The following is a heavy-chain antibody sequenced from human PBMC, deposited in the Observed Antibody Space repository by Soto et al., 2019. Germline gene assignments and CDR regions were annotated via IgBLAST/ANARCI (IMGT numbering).Heavy chain of an antibody. V-gene: IGHV1-8*01. CDR2: MNPNSGNT. CDR3: ARMGYDFWSGYKTYYMDV. J-gene: IGHJ6*03. CDR1: GYTFTSYD. D-gene: IGHD3-3*01. Sequence: ASVKVSCEASGYTFTSYDINWVRQATGQGLEWMGWMNPNSGNTGYAQKFQGRVTMTRNTSISTAYMELSSLRSEDTAVYYCARMGYDFWSGYKTYYMDVWGKGTTVTVSS.